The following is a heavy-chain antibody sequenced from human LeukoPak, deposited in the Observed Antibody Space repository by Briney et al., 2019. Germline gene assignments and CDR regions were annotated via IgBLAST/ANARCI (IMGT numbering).Heavy chain of an antibody. Sequence: SGGSLRLSCAASGFTFSSYWMSWVRQAPGKGLEWVANIKQDGSEKYYVDSVKGRFTISRDNAKNSLYLQMNSLRAEDTAVYYCARERVVPAAISGQWIDYWGQGTLVTVSS. CDR1: GFTFSSYW. CDR2: IKQDGSEK. V-gene: IGHV3-7*01. D-gene: IGHD2-2*02. J-gene: IGHJ4*02. CDR3: ARERVVPAAISGQWIDY.